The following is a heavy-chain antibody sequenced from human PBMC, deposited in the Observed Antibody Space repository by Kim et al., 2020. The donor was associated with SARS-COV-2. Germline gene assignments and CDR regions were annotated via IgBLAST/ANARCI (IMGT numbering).Heavy chain of an antibody. J-gene: IGHJ3*02. V-gene: IGHV4-34*01. D-gene: IGHD3-10*01. CDR3: ATHYYGSINAFDI. Sequence: SETLSLTCAVYGGSFSGYYWSWIRQPPGKGLEWIGEINHSGSTNYNPSLKSRVTISVDTSKNQFSLKLSSVTAADTAVYYCATHYYGSINAFDIWGQGTMVTVSS. CDR1: GGSFSGYY. CDR2: INHSGST.